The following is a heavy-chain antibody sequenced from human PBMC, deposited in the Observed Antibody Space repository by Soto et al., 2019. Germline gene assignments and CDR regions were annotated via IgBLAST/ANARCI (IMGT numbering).Heavy chain of an antibody. CDR1: GYTFTSYG. Sequence: QVQLVQSGAEVKKPGASVKVSCKASGYTFTSYGISWVRQAPGQGLEWMGGISAYNGNTNYAQKLHGRVTMTPDTSTSPAYSELRSLRADDTAAYYCVYSSSLSGAFDIWGQGTMVTVSS. CDR3: VYSSSLSGAFDI. V-gene: IGHV1-18*01. J-gene: IGHJ3*02. D-gene: IGHD6-6*01. CDR2: ISAYNGNT.